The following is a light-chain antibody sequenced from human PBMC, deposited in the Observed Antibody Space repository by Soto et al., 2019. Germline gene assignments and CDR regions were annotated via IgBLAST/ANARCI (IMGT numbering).Light chain of an antibody. CDR3: QQYNSYPYT. J-gene: IGKJ2*01. CDR2: DAS. V-gene: IGKV1-5*01. CDR1: QSISSW. Sequence: DIHMTQSPSTLSASVGDRVTITCRASQSISSWLAWYQQKPGKAPKLLIYDASSLESGVPSRFSGSGSRTEFTLTISSLQPDDFATYYCQQYNSYPYTFGQGTKVDIK.